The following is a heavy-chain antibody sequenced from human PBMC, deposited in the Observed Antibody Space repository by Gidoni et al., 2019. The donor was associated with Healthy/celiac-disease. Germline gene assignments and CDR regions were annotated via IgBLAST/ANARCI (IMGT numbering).Heavy chain of an antibody. J-gene: IGHJ5*02. V-gene: IGHV3-11*01. CDR3: ARVGVNYDFWSGYYGSWFDP. D-gene: IGHD3-3*01. CDR2: ISSSGSTI. CDR1: GFTFSYYY. Sequence: QVQLVESGGGLVKPGGSLRLSCAASGFTFSYYYISWIRQAPGKGLEWVSYISSSGSTIYYADSVKGRFTISRDNAKNSLYLQMNSLRAEDTAVYYCARVGVNYDFWSGYYGSWFDPWGQGTLVTVSS.